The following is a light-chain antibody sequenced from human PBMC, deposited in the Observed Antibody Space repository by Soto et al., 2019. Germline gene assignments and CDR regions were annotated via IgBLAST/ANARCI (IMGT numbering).Light chain of an antibody. J-gene: IGKJ5*01. CDR2: AAS. Sequence: DMQLTQSPSSVSASVGGRVTITCRASQDISTWLGWYQQKPGKAPKLLIYAASNLQSGVPSRFSGSGSGTEFTLTISSLQPEDFATYYCQQANSFPFTFGQGTRLEI. CDR3: QQANSFPFT. CDR1: QDISTW. V-gene: IGKV1D-12*01.